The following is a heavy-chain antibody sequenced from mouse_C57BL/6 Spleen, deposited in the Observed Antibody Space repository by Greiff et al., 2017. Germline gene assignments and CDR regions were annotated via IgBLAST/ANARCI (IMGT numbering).Heavy chain of an antibody. CDR2: INPNYGTT. Sequence: EVQLQQSGPELVKPGASVKISCTASGYSFTDYNMNWVKQSNGQSLEWIGVINPNYGTTSYDQKFQGKATLTVDQSSSTAYMQLNSLTSEDAAVDYCAREAAQAGFAYWGQGTLVNVSA. CDR1: GYSFTDYN. D-gene: IGHD3-2*02. CDR3: AREAAQAGFAY. V-gene: IGHV1-39*01. J-gene: IGHJ3*01.